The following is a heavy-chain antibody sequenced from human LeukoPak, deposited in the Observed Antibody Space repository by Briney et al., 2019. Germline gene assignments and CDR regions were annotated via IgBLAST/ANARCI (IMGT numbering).Heavy chain of an antibody. Sequence: ASVKVSCKASGYTFTSYGISWVRQAPGQGLEWMGRISAYNGNTNYAQKLQGRVTMTTDTSTSTAYMELRSLRSDDTAVYYCARAIYGSGSYYDNWFDPWGQGTLVTVSS. V-gene: IGHV1-18*04. CDR2: ISAYNGNT. CDR3: ARAIYGSGSYYDNWFDP. J-gene: IGHJ5*02. D-gene: IGHD3-10*01. CDR1: GYTFTSYG.